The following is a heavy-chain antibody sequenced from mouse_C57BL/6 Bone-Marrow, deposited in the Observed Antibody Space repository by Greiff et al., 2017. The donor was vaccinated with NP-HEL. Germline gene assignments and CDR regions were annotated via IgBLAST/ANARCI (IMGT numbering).Heavy chain of an antibody. CDR3: AKRDYGRRGYYAMDY. Sequence: VKLQESGPGLVQPSQSLSITCTVSGFSLTSYGVHWVRQSPGKGLEWLGVIWRGGSTDYNAAFMSRLSITKDNSKSQVFFKMNSLQADDTAIYYCAKRDYGRRGYYAMDYWGQGTSVTVSS. D-gene: IGHD1-1*01. CDR2: IWRGGST. CDR1: GFSLTSYG. J-gene: IGHJ4*01. V-gene: IGHV2-5*01.